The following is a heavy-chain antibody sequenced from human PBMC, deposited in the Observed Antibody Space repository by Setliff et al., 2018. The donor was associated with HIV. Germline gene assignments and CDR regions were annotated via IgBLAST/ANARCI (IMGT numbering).Heavy chain of an antibody. V-gene: IGHV4-39*01. CDR1: GVSISSSSYF. Sequence: LSLTCAVSGVSISSSSYFWDWIRRPPGTGLDWIGSIYFSGSTYYNPSLESRVTISMDTSKNQFSLKLTSVTAADTAVYYCARHPRHYNILTGYRYYYMDVWGKGTTVTVSS. J-gene: IGHJ6*03. CDR2: IYFSGST. D-gene: IGHD3-9*01. CDR3: ARHPRHYNILTGYRYYYMDV.